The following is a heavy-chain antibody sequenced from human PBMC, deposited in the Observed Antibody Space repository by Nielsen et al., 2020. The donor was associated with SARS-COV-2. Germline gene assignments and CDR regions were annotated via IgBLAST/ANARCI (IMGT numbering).Heavy chain of an antibody. J-gene: IGHJ5*02. CDR1: GGTFSSYA. Sequence: SVKVSCKASGGTFSSYAISWVRQAPGQGLEWMGGIIPIFGTANYAQKFQGRVTITADESTSTAYMELSSLRSEDTAVYYCAKVIAEIAAAPYGDWFDPWGQGTLVTVSS. V-gene: IGHV1-69*13. D-gene: IGHD6-13*01. CDR2: IIPIFGTA. CDR3: AKVIAEIAAAPYGDWFDP.